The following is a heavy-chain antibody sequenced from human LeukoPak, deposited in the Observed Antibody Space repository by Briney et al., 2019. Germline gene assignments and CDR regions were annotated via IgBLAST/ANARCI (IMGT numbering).Heavy chain of an antibody. J-gene: IGHJ4*02. D-gene: IGHD5-24*01. CDR3: AREGPIPRYGYQAADY. V-gene: IGHV4-61*09. CDR2: IYISGST. Sequence: SETLSHTCTVSGGSISSGSYYWSWIRQPAGKGLEWIGHIYISGSTNYNPSLRSRVTISVDTSKNQFSLKLSSVTAADTAVYYCAREGPIPRYGYQAADYWGQGTLVTVSS. CDR1: GGSISSGSYY.